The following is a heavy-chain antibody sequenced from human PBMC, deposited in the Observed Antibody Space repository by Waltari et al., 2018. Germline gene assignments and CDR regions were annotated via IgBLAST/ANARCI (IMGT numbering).Heavy chain of an antibody. Sequence: QVQLQESRPSLLQPSETLSLICPVSGGSILGFYWRWVRQPPGKGLDWIGYIYYTGSTNFNPSLKSRVTMSVDTSKNQFSLKLSSVTAADTAFYYCARGGGGDWEWFDPWGQGTLVTVSS. CDR2: IYYTGST. D-gene: IGHD2-21*02. CDR1: GGSILGFY. CDR3: ARGGGGDWEWFDP. V-gene: IGHV4-59*01. J-gene: IGHJ5*02.